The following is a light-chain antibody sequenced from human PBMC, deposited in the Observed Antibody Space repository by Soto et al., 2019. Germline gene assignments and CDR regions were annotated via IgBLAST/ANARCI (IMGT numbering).Light chain of an antibody. V-gene: IGLV1-40*01. CDR1: SSNIGAGYD. Sequence: QSVLTQPPSVSGAPGQRVTISCTRSSSNIGAGYDVHWYQQLPGTAPKLLIYGNSNRPSGVPDRFSGSKSGTSASLAITGLQAEDEADYYCQSYDSSLSAHVFGTGTKLTVL. CDR2: GNS. J-gene: IGLJ1*01. CDR3: QSYDSSLSAHV.